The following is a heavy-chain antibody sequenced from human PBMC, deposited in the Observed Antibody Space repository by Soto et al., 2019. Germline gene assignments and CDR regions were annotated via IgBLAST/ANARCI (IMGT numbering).Heavy chain of an antibody. Sequence: GGSLRLSCTASGFTFRSFTMNWVRQAPGKGLEWVSTISSNSAYIYYTDALRSRFTISRDNAKNSLHLQMNSLRAEDTAVYYCTRDASRDGSARCWFDTWGQGTLVTVSS. CDR2: ISSNSAYI. CDR1: GFTFRSFT. CDR3: TRDASRDGSARCWFDT. D-gene: IGHD6-25*01. J-gene: IGHJ5*02. V-gene: IGHV3-21*01.